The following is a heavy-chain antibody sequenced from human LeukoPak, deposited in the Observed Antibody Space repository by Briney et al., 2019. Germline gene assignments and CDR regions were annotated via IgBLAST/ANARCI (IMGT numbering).Heavy chain of an antibody. J-gene: IGHJ4*02. V-gene: IGHV3-74*01. CDR1: GFTFSSAW. Sequence: GGSLRLSCAASGFTFSSAWMHWVRQAPGKGLVWVSRINSDGSTTSYADSVKGRFTISRDNAENSLFLQLNSLRPEDTAVYYCARDGIRSFGLITKHDYWGQGTLVTVSS. CDR3: ARDGIRSFGLITKHDY. CDR2: INSDGSTT. D-gene: IGHD3-3*01.